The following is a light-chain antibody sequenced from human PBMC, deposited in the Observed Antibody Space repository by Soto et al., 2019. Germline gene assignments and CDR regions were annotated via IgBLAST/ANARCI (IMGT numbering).Light chain of an antibody. V-gene: IGKV3-20*01. J-gene: IGKJ1*01. Sequence: EIVLTQSPGTLSLSPGEGGTLSCRASQSVSSSYLAWYQQKPGQAPRLLIYGASSRATGIPDRFSGSGSGTDFTLTISRLEPEDFAVYYCQQYGSSPTTFGQGTKVDIK. CDR3: QQYGSSPTT. CDR2: GAS. CDR1: QSVSSSY.